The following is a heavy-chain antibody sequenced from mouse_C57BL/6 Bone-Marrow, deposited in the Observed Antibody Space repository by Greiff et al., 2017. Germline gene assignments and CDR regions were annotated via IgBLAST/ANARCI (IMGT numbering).Heavy chain of an antibody. CDR1: GFSLTSYG. V-gene: IGHV2-5*01. Sequence: VQLQESGPGLVQPSQSLSITCTVSGFSLTSYGVHWVRQSPGKGLEWLGVIWRGGSTDYNAAFMSRLSITKDNSKSQVFFKMNSLQADDTAIYYCAKNGGSSGYVDYWGQGTTLTVSS. D-gene: IGHD3-2*02. J-gene: IGHJ2*01. CDR3: AKNGGSSGYVDY. CDR2: IWRGGST.